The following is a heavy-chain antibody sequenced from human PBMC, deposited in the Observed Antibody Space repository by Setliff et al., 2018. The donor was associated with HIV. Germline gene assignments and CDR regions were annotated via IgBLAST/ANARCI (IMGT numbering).Heavy chain of an antibody. D-gene: IGHD6-19*01. Sequence: SETLSLTCTVSGASISSSSHHWAWIRQPPGKGLEWIGTIYYSGSTYYNPSLKSRATISVDMSKNQFSLRLSSVTAADTAVYYCSIAYSSGWLAPMGFDSWGQGTLVPSPQ. CDR3: SIAYSSGWLAPMGFDS. J-gene: IGHJ4*02. CDR2: IYYSGST. V-gene: IGHV4-39*01. CDR1: GASISSSSHH.